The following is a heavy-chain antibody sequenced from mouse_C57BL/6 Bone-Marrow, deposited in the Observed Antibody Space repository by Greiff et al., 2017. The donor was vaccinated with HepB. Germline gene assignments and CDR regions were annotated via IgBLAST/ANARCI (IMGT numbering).Heavy chain of an antibody. J-gene: IGHJ1*03. V-gene: IGHV14-1*01. CDR1: GFNFSDYY. CDR3: TTPYYDGSWWYFDV. Sequence: EVQLQQSGAELVRPGASVKLSCTASGFNFSDYYMHWVKQRPEQGLEWIGRIDPEDGDTEYAPKFQGKATMTADTSSNTAYLQLSSLTSEDTAVYYCTTPYYDGSWWYFDVWGTGTTVTVSS. D-gene: IGHD1-1*01. CDR2: IDPEDGDT.